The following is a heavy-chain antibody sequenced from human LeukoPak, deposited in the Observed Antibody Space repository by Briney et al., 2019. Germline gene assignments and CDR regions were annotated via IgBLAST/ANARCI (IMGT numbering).Heavy chain of an antibody. J-gene: IGHJ4*02. CDR2: ISTYNGYT. Sequence: ASVKVSCKASGYTFTSYGVSWVRQAPGQGREWMGWISTYNGYTNNTQKLQGRVTMTTDTSTSTVYMELRSLRSDDTAVYYCASHKDYGDYYYFDYWGQGTLVTVSS. CDR1: GYTFTSYG. CDR3: ASHKDYGDYYYFDY. D-gene: IGHD4-17*01. V-gene: IGHV1-18*01.